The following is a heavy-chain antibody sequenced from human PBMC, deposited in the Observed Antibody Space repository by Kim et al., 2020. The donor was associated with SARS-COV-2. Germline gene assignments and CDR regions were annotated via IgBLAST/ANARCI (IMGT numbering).Heavy chain of an antibody. Sequence: SETLSLTCTVSGGSISSSSYYWGWIRQPPGKGLEWIGSIYYSGSTYYNPSLKSRVTISVDTSKNQFSLKLSSVAAADTAVYFCARQGQVIRAFDIWGQGTIVTVSS. CDR1: GGSISSSSYY. CDR3: ARQGQVIRAFDI. V-gene: IGHV4-39*01. D-gene: IGHD3-16*02. J-gene: IGHJ3*02. CDR2: IYYSGST.